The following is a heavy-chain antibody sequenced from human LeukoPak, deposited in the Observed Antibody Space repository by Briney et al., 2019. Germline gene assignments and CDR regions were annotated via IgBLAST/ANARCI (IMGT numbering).Heavy chain of an antibody. Sequence: PSETLSLTCAVYGGSFSGYYWSWIRQPPGKGPEWIGEINHSGSTNYNPSLKSRVTISVDTSKNQFSLKLSSVTAADTAVYYCARVAGPALRYFDWLFPRSGFDYWGQGTLVTVSS. J-gene: IGHJ4*02. CDR3: ARVAGPALRYFDWLFPRSGFDY. CDR1: GGSFSGYY. D-gene: IGHD3-9*01. V-gene: IGHV4-34*01. CDR2: INHSGST.